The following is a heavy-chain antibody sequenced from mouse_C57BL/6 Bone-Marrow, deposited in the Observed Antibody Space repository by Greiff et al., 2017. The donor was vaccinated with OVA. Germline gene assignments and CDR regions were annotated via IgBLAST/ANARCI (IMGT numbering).Heavy chain of an antibody. Sequence: QVQLQQPGAELVRPGSSVKLSCKASGYTFTSYWMAWVKQRPGQGLEWIGNIYPSDSETHYNQKFKDKATLTVDKSSSTAYMQLSSLTSEDSAVYYCASAYYYGSSFTSFAYWGQGTLVTVSA. CDR3: ASAYYYGSSFTSFAY. D-gene: IGHD1-1*01. J-gene: IGHJ3*01. CDR1: GYTFTSYW. CDR2: IYPSDSET. V-gene: IGHV1-61*01.